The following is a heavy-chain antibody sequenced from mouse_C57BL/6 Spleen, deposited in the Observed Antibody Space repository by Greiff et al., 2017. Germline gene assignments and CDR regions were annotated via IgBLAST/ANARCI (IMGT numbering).Heavy chain of an antibody. CDR3: ARGEAYYSNYGGAMDY. J-gene: IGHJ4*01. V-gene: IGHV5-16*01. D-gene: IGHD2-5*01. CDR1: GFTFSDYY. Sequence: EVKLVESEGGLVQPGSSMKLSCTASGFTFSDYYMAWVRQVPEKCLEWVANINYDGSSTYYLDSLKSRFIISRDNAKNILYLQMSSLKSEDTATYYCARGEAYYSNYGGAMDYWGQGTSVTVSS. CDR2: INYDGSST.